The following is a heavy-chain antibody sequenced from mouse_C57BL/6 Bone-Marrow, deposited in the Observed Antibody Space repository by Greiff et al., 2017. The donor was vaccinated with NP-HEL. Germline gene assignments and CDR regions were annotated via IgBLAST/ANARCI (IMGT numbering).Heavy chain of an antibody. V-gene: IGHV1-82*01. CDR2: IYPGDGDT. D-gene: IGHD1-1*01. Sequence: QVQLQQSGPELVKPGASVKISCKASGYAFSSSWMNWVKQRPGKGLEWIGRIYPGDGDTNYNGKFKGKATLTAAKSSSKAYMQLSSRTSEDSTVYFCARSQKDYYGSIFYAMDYWGQGTSVTVSS. CDR1: GYAFSSSW. J-gene: IGHJ4*01. CDR3: ARSQKDYYGSIFYAMDY.